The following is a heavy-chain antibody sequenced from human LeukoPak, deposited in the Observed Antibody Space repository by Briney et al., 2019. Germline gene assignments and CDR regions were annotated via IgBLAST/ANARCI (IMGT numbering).Heavy chain of an antibody. CDR1: GFTSSSYA. Sequence: SGGSLRLSCAASGFTSSSYAMSWARQAPGDGLEWVLAISGSGRSTYYADSVKGRFTISRDNSKNTLYLQMNSLRAEDTAVYCCAKVKGVAAAGLKYFQHWGQGTLVTVSS. CDR2: ISGSGRST. D-gene: IGHD6-13*01. V-gene: IGHV3-23*01. CDR3: AKVKGVAAAGLKYFQH. J-gene: IGHJ1*01.